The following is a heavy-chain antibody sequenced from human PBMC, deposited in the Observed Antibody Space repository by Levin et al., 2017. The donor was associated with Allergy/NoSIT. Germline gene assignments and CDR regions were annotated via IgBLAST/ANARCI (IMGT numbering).Heavy chain of an antibody. J-gene: IGHJ3*02. CDR3: ATEISSRAAAGFYGEDAFDI. CDR1: GFTFSSYV. V-gene: IGHV3-30-3*01. CDR2: ISYDGNNK. D-gene: IGHD6-13*01. Sequence: GGSLRLSCAASGFTFSSYVLHWVRQAPGRGLEWVTLISYDGNNKYYADSVKGRFTISRDSSKNTLYLQMNSLRTEDTAVYYCATEISSRAAAGFYGEDAFDIWGQGTVVTVSS.